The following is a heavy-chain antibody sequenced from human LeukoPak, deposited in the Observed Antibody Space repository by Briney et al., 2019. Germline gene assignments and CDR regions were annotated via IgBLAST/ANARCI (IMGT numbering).Heavy chain of an antibody. D-gene: IGHD6-13*01. CDR2: INHSGST. V-gene: IGHV4-34*01. Sequence: SETLSLTCAVYGGSFSGYHWSWIRQPPGKGLEWIGEINHSGSTNYNPSLKSRVTISVDTSKNQFSLKLSSVTAADTAVYYCARAPYSSSWSDGFDMWGQGTMVTVSS. J-gene: IGHJ3*02. CDR1: GGSFSGYH. CDR3: ARAPYSSSWSDGFDM.